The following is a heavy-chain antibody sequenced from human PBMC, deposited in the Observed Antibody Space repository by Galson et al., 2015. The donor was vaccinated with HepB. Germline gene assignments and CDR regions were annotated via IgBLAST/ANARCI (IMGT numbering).Heavy chain of an antibody. CDR1: GFTFDEYA. CDR3: AKAGRPSIAVAAMDF. Sequence: SLRLSCAASGFTFDEYAMHWVRQGPGKGLEWVSGISWNTGSIAYADSVKGRFTISRDNAKKSLYLEMNSLRAEDTALYYCAKAGRPSIAVAAMDFWGQGTLVAVSS. D-gene: IGHD6-19*01. CDR2: ISWNTGSI. V-gene: IGHV3-9*01. J-gene: IGHJ4*02.